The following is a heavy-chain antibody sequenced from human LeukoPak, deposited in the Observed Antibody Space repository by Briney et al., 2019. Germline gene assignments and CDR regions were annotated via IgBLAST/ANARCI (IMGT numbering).Heavy chain of an antibody. CDR2: INPNSGGT. D-gene: IGHD3-22*01. CDR3: ARGMGDYYDSSGYPEFDP. V-gene: IGHV1-2*06. Sequence: ASVKVSCKASGYTFTGYYMHWVRQAPGQGLEWMGRINPNSGGTNYAQEFQGRVTMTRDTSISTAYMELSRLRSDDTAVYYCARGMGDYYDSSGYPEFDPWGQGTLVTVSS. CDR1: GYTFTGYY. J-gene: IGHJ5*02.